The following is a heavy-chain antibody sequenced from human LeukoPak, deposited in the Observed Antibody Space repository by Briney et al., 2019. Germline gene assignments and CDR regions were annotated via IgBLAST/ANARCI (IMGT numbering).Heavy chain of an antibody. J-gene: IGHJ4*02. Sequence: SETLSLTCTVSGGSISSSSYYWGWIRQPPGKGLEWIGSIYYNGSTYYNPSLKSRVTISVDTSKNQFSLKLSSVTAADTAVYYCARATTTYYDILTGYVPPYFDYWGQGTLVTVSS. CDR3: ARATTTYYDILTGYVPPYFDY. CDR1: GGSISSSSYY. V-gene: IGHV4-39*01. D-gene: IGHD3-9*01. CDR2: IYYNGST.